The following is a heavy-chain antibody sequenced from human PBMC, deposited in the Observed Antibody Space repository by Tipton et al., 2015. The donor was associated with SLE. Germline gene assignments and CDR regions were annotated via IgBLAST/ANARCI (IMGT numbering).Heavy chain of an antibody. V-gene: IGHV3-66*02. CDR1: GFTFSSYW. Sequence: SLRLSCAASGFTFSSYWMSWVRQAPRKGLEWVSVIYSGGSTYYADSVKGRFTISRDNSKNTLFLQMNSLRAEDTAVYYCARDRSEQWLANYFDYWGQGTLVTVSS. J-gene: IGHJ4*02. D-gene: IGHD6-19*01. CDR3: ARDRSEQWLANYFDY. CDR2: IYSGGST.